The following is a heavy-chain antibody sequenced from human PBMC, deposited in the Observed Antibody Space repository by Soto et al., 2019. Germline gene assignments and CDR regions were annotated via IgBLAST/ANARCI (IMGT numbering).Heavy chain of an antibody. CDR3: ARDSTRHYCSSTSCYAPFDY. CDR1: GFTFSSYS. CDR2: ISSSSSYI. D-gene: IGHD2-2*01. J-gene: IGHJ4*02. V-gene: IGHV3-21*01. Sequence: GGSLRLSCAASGFTFSSYSMNWVRQAPGKGLEWVSSISSSSSYIYYADSVKGRFTISRDNAKNSLYLQMNSLRAEDTAVYYCARDSTRHYCSSTSCYAPFDYWGLGTLVTVSS.